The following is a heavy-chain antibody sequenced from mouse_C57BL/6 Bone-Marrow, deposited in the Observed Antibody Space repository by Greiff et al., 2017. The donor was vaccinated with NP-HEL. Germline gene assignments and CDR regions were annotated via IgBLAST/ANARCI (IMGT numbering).Heavy chain of an antibody. CDR2: IHPNSGST. Sequence: QVQLQQPGAELVKPGASVKLSCKASGYTFTSYWMHWVKQRPGQGLEWIGMIHPNSGSTNYNEKFKSKATLTVDKSSSTAYMQLSSLTSEDSAVYYCARGYYGSRGFDYWGQGTTLTVSS. CDR3: ARGYYGSRGFDY. CDR1: GYTFTSYW. J-gene: IGHJ2*01. V-gene: IGHV1-64*01. D-gene: IGHD1-1*01.